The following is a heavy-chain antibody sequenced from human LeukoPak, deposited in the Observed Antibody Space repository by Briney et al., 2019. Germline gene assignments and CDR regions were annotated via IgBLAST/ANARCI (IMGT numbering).Heavy chain of an antibody. CDR1: GGSISSYY. CDR3: ARIDTSGYNGYSFDY. CDR2: IYYSGNT. D-gene: IGHD3-22*01. Sequence: SETLSLPCTVSGGSISSYYWSWIRQPPEKGLEFIGYIYYSGNTNYNPSLKSRVTISVDTSKNQFSLKLSSVTAADTAVYYCARIDTSGYNGYSFDYWGQGTLVTVSS. J-gene: IGHJ4*02. V-gene: IGHV4-59*12.